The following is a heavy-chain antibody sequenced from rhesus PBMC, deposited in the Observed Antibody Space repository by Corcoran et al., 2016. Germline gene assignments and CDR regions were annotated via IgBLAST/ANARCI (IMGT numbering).Heavy chain of an antibody. CDR1: GGPLSSHY. J-gene: IGHJ6*01. Sequence: QVQLQESGPGLVKPLETLSLTCAVSGGPLSSHYSSWSRHPPGKGLEGIGYIYGSGSSTNYNPSLKSRVTLSVDTSKNQFSLKLSSVTAADTAVYYCARETWGYGLDSWGQGVVVTVSS. CDR2: IYGSGSST. D-gene: IGHD1-38*01. CDR3: ARETWGYGLDS. V-gene: IGHV4S11*01.